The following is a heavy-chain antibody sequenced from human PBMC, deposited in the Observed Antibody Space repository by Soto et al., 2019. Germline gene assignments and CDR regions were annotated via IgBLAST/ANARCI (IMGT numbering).Heavy chain of an antibody. J-gene: IGHJ6*03. CDR3: ARIKIVGILTYYMDV. Sequence: QLQLQESGPGLVKPSETLSLSCTVSGDSISTSSSYYWGWIRQPPGKGLEWIANMYYSGSTYYNPSLKGRVTISLETSKNQFSLKLNSVTAADTAVYYCARIKIVGILTYYMDVWGKGTTVTVSS. CDR2: MYYSGST. CDR1: GDSISTSSSYY. D-gene: IGHD3-3*01. V-gene: IGHV4-39*01.